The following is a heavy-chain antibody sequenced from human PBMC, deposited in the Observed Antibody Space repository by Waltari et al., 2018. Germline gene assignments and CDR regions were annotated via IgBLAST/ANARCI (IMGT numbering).Heavy chain of an antibody. Sequence: QVQLQESGPGMLRPSETLSLTCTVSGDSIKTDTYYWGWIRQSPGKGLECLGTIHSSGNTYVPASLEPLGTISVDTFNKRFSLNLRSATAADTAVYFCARLGWFGAWIDNWGQGSLVTVSS. CDR2: IHSSGNT. J-gene: IGHJ4*02. CDR3: ARLGWFGAWIDN. V-gene: IGHV4-39*01. CDR1: GDSIKTDTYY. D-gene: IGHD3-10*01.